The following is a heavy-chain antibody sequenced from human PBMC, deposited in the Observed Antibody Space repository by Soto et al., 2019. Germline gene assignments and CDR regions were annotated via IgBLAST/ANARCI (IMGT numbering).Heavy chain of an antibody. J-gene: IGHJ5*02. Sequence: VGSLRLSCAASGFTFSDYYMSWIRQAPGKGLEWVSYISSSGSTIYYADSVKGRFTISRDNAKNSLYLQMNSLRAEDTAVYYCARDLSIAVAGTWENWFAPWGQGTLVTVSS. CDR1: GFTFSDYY. V-gene: IGHV3-11*01. CDR2: ISSSGSTI. D-gene: IGHD6-19*01. CDR3: ARDLSIAVAGTWENWFAP.